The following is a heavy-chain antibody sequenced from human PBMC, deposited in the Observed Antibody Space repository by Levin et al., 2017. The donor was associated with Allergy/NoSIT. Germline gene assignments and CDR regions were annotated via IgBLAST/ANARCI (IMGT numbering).Heavy chain of an antibody. CDR3: AREDSSSSGGGDY. V-gene: IGHV1-2*02. Sequence: GESLKISCKASGYTFTGYYMHWVRQAPGQGLEWMGWINPNSGGTNYAQKFQGRVTMTRDTSISTAYMELSRLRSDDTAVYYCAREDSSSSGGGDYWGQGTLVTVSS. CDR1: GYTFTGYY. CDR2: INPNSGGT. J-gene: IGHJ4*02. D-gene: IGHD6-6*01.